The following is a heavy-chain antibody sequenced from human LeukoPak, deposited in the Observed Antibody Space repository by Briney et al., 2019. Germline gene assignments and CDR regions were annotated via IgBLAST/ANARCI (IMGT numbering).Heavy chain of an antibody. CDR2: ISYDGSNK. CDR3: AKDHYYGSGGLPDY. J-gene: IGHJ4*02. D-gene: IGHD3-10*01. CDR1: GFTFSSYG. Sequence: PGRSLRLSCAASGFTFSSYGMHWVRQAPGKGLEWVAVISYDGSNKYYADSVKGRFTISRDNSKNTLYLQMNSLRAEDTAVYYCAKDHYYGSGGLPDYWGQGTLVTVSS. V-gene: IGHV3-30*18.